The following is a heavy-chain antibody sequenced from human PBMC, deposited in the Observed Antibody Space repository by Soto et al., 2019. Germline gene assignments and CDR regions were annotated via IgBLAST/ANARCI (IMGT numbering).Heavy chain of an antibody. D-gene: IGHD3-3*01. J-gene: IGHJ6*03. CDR1: GYTFTSYD. CDR2: MNPNRGNT. V-gene: IGHV1-8*01. CDR3: ARGLDYDFWSGYLRHYYYMDV. Sequence: KKTLASVKVSCKASGYTFTSYDINWVRQATGQGLEWMGWMNPNRGNTGYAQKFQSRDTMNRNTSISTAYMEMSSLRSEDTAVYYCARGLDYDFWSGYLRHYYYMDVWGKGTTVTVSS.